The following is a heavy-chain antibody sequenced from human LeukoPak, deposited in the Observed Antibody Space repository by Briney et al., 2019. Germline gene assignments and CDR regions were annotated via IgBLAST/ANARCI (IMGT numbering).Heavy chain of an antibody. CDR3: ARPYSGSYYFDY. J-gene: IGHJ4*02. V-gene: IGHV1-69*04. CDR1: GGTFSSYA. CDR2: IIPILGIA. Sequence: ASVKVSCKASGGTFSSYAISWVRQAPGQGLEWMGRIIPILGIANYAQKFQGRVTITADKSTGTAYMELSSLRSEDTAVYYCARPYSGSYYFDYWGQGTLVTVSS. D-gene: IGHD1-26*01.